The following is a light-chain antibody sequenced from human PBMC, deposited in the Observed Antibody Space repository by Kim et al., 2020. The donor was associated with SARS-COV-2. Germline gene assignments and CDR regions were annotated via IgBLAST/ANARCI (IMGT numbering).Light chain of an antibody. Sequence: PGESAPLSCRASQTVGSNYLAWYQQKPGQAPRLLVYGASNRAAGIPDRFSGGGSGSDFTLTISRVEPEDFAVYYCQEYGGSPPHTFGRGTKLEI. CDR3: QEYGGSPPHT. V-gene: IGKV3-20*01. CDR2: GAS. J-gene: IGKJ2*01. CDR1: QTVGSNY.